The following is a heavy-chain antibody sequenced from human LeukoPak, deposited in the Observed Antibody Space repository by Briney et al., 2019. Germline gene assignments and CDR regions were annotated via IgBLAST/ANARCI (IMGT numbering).Heavy chain of an antibody. CDR3: ARGKQWLTY. V-gene: IGHV3-23*01. D-gene: IGHD6-19*01. CDR1: GFTFNNYA. CDR2: ISGSGDST. J-gene: IGHJ4*02. Sequence: PGGSLRLSCAASGFTFNNYAMSWVRQAPGKGLEWVSAISGSGDSTYYADSVKGRFTISRDNSKSTPYLQMNSLRAEDTALYYCARGKQWLTYWGQGTLVTVSS.